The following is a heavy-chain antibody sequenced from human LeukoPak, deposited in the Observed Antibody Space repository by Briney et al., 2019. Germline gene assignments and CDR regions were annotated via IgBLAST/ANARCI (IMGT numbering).Heavy chain of an antibody. J-gene: IGHJ5*02. CDR3: ARARVVTLGGNWFDP. CDR2: ISAYNSNT. CDR1: GYTFTSYG. D-gene: IGHD3-3*01. V-gene: IGHV1-18*01. Sequence: ASVKVSCKASGYTFTSYGINWVRQAPGQGLEWMGWISAYNSNTHYAQKLQGRVTMTTDTSTSTAYMEVRSLRSDDTAVYYCARARVVTLGGNWFDPWGQGTLVTVSS.